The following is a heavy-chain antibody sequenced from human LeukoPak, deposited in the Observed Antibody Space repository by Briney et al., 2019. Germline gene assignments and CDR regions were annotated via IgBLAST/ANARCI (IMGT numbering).Heavy chain of an antibody. Sequence: GGSLRLSCAASGFTVSSNYMSWVRQAPGKGLEWVSVIYSGGSTYYADSVKGRFTISRDNSKNTLYLQMNSLRAEDTAVYYCASAFGGVIGAFDIWGQGTMVTVSS. CDR2: IYSGGST. CDR3: ASAFGGVIGAFDI. CDR1: GFTVSSNY. D-gene: IGHD3-16*02. V-gene: IGHV3-53*01. J-gene: IGHJ3*02.